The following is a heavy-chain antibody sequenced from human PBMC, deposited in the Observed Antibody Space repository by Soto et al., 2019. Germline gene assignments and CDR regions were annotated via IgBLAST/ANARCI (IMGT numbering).Heavy chain of an antibody. V-gene: IGHV3-30*18. J-gene: IGHJ4*02. D-gene: IGHD3-10*01. CDR2: ISYDGSNR. CDR1: GFTFSSYG. Sequence: VGSLRLSCAASGFTFSSYGIHWVRQAPGKGLEWVAVISYDGSNRYYADSVKGRFTISRDNSKNTLYLQMNSLRAEDTAVYYCAKGGDAYNSFFDYWGQGTPVTVS. CDR3: AKGGDAYNSFFDY.